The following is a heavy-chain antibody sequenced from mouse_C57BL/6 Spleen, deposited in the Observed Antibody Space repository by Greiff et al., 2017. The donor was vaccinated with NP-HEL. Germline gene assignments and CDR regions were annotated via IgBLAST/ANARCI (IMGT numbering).Heavy chain of an antibody. D-gene: IGHD2-5*01. CDR2: ISSGGSYT. CDR1: GFTFSSYG. J-gene: IGHJ4*01. V-gene: IGHV5-6*01. Sequence: EVHLVESGGDLVKPGGSLKLSCAASGFTFSSYGMSWVRQTPDKRLEWVATISSGGSYTYYPDSVKGRFTISRDNAKNTLYLQMSSLKSEDTAMYYCARHSYSNYDYYAMDYWGQGTSVTVSS. CDR3: ARHSYSNYDYYAMDY.